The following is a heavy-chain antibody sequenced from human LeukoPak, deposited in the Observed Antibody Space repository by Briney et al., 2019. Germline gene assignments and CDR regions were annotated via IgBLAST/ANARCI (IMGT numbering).Heavy chain of an antibody. D-gene: IGHD2-8*01. CDR3: AKPLRRGDYYYYPMDV. V-gene: IGHV3-23*01. CDR2: ISGRGDST. CDR1: GFIFRSYV. Sequence: HPGGSLRLSCAASGFIFRSYVMNWVRQAPGKGLEWVAVISGRGDSTYYADSVKGRFTISRDNSKNTLYLQMNSLRAEDTAVYYCAKPLRRGDYYYYPMDVWGQGTTVTVSS. J-gene: IGHJ6*02.